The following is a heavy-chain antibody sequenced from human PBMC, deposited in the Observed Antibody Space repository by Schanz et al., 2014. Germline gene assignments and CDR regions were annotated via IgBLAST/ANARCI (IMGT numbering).Heavy chain of an antibody. D-gene: IGHD3-10*01. V-gene: IGHV3-23*04. J-gene: IGHJ3*02. CDR1: GFTFSSYG. CDR3: AKGRFGELSAFDI. Sequence: EVQLVESGGGLVQPGGSLRLSCAASGFTFSSYGMHWVRQIPGKGLEWVSAISASGGTTYYADSVKGRFTISRDNSNKTVDLQMNSLRAEDTAVYYCAKGRFGELSAFDIWGQGTMVTVSS. CDR2: ISASGGTT.